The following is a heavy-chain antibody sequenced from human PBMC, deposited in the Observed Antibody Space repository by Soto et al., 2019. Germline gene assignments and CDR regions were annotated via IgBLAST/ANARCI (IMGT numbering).Heavy chain of an antibody. J-gene: IGHJ6*02. D-gene: IGHD3-22*01. Sequence: PGGSLRLSCAASGFTFSSYGMHWVRQAPGKGLEWVAVIWYDGSNKYYADSVKGRFTISRDNSKNTLYLQMNSLRAEDTAVYYCARPSDYYDSSDYGMDVRGQGTTVTVSS. V-gene: IGHV3-33*01. CDR1: GFTFSSYG. CDR2: IWYDGSNK. CDR3: ARPSDYYDSSDYGMDV.